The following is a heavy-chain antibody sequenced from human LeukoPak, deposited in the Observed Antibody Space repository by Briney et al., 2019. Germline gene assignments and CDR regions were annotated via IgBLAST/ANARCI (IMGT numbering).Heavy chain of an antibody. Sequence: SETLSLTCTVSGGSISSYYWCWIRQPPGKGLEWIGYIYYSGSTNYNPSLKSRVTISVDTSKNQFSLKLSSVTAADTAVYYCARASPPYYYVSSGYYLIWGQRTLVTVSS. V-gene: IGHV4-59*01. CDR1: GGSISSYY. CDR3: ARASPPYYYVSSGYYLI. CDR2: IYYSGST. D-gene: IGHD3-22*01. J-gene: IGHJ1*01.